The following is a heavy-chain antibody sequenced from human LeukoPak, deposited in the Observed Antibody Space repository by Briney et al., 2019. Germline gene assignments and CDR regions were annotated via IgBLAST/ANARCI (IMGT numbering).Heavy chain of an antibody. V-gene: IGHV3-23*01. Sequence: PGGSLRLSCGAPDSTIGTYAVTWVRQVPGKGLEWVSGMSGGGLSTYYARSVKGRFTISRETSKNTFYLEMNSLGADDTALYYCAKDRISGQGGAARILDYWGQGILVTVPS. CDR3: AKDRISGQGGAARILDY. D-gene: IGHD6-6*01. CDR2: MSGGGLST. CDR1: DSTIGTYA. J-gene: IGHJ4*02.